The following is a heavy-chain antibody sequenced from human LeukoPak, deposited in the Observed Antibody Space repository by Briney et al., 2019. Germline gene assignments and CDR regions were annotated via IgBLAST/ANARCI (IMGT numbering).Heavy chain of an antibody. CDR3: MRQKAINADLEF. Sequence: SETLSLTCTVSGGSISYYFWSWFRQSPGKTLEWIGKSHYSGRNTYNPSLASRLSMSVDTSKNQFSLTLRSATAADTAVYYCMRQKAINADLEFWGQGALVTVAS. CDR2: SHYSGRN. D-gene: IGHD5-24*01. V-gene: IGHV4-59*08. J-gene: IGHJ4*02. CDR1: GGSISYYF.